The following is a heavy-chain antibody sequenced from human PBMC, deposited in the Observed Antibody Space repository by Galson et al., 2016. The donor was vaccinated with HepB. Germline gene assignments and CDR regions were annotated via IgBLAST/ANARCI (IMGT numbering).Heavy chain of an antibody. J-gene: IGHJ4*02. D-gene: IGHD4-17*01. V-gene: IGHV5-51*01. CDR2: IYPGDSNT. CDR3: ARQRNYGDYVLDY. Sequence: QSGAEVKKPGESLKISCKGSGYSFTRYWIGWVRQMPGKGLEWMGSIYPGDSNTKYSPSFRGQVTISADKSISTAYLQWSSLQASDTAMYYCARQRNYGDYVLDYWGQGALVTVSS. CDR1: GYSFTRYW.